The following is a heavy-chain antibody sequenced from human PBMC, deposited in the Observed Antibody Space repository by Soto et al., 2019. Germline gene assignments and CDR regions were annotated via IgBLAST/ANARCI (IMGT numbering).Heavy chain of an antibody. CDR1: GGSISSSSYY. J-gene: IGHJ5*02. Sequence: SETLSLTCTVSGGSISSSSYYWGWIRQPPGKGLEWIGSIYYSGSTNYNPSLQSRVTISVDTSKNQFSLRLSSVTAADTAVYFCARSSYYYDSSGYFFSWFDPWGQGTLVTVSS. V-gene: IGHV4-39*07. CDR2: IYYSGST. CDR3: ARSSYYYDSSGYFFSWFDP. D-gene: IGHD3-22*01.